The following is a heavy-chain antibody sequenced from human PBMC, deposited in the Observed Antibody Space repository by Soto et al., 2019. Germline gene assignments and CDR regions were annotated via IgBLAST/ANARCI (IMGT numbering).Heavy chain of an antibody. CDR3: ARGPWVDDYSAFDI. V-gene: IGHV6-1*01. Sequence: SQTLSLTCVISGDSVSSNSAAWNWIRQSPSRGLEWLGRTYYRSKWYNDYAVSVKSRITINPDTSKNQFSLQLNSVTPEDTAVYYCARGPWVDDYSAFDIWGQGTMVTVSS. CDR1: GDSVSSNSAA. J-gene: IGHJ3*02. D-gene: IGHD5-12*01. CDR2: TYYRSKWYN.